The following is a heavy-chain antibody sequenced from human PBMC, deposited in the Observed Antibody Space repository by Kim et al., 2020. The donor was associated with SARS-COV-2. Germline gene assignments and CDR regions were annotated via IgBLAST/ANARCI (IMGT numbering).Heavy chain of an antibody. V-gene: IGHV4-34*01. Sequence: SETLSLTCAVYGGSFSGYYWSWIRQPPGKGLEWIGEINHSGSTNYNPSLKSRVTISVDTSKNQFSLKLSSVTAADTAVYYCARDGYSGPNFDYWGQGTLVTVSS. D-gene: IGHD3-10*01. CDR1: GGSFSGYY. CDR3: ARDGYSGPNFDY. J-gene: IGHJ4*02. CDR2: INHSGST.